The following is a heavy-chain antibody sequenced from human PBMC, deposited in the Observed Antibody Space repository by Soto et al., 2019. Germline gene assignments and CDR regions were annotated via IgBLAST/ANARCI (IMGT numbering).Heavy chain of an antibody. J-gene: IGHJ4*02. Sequence: QTLSLTCAISGDSVSSNSAAWNWIRQSPSRGLEWLGRTYYRSKWYKDYAVSVKSRITINPDTSKNRISLQLNSVTPEDTAVYYCARGDSSGWSRGGFDYWGQGTLVTVSS. D-gene: IGHD6-19*01. CDR1: GDSVSSNSAA. V-gene: IGHV6-1*01. CDR2: TYYRSKWYK. CDR3: ARGDSSGWSRGGFDY.